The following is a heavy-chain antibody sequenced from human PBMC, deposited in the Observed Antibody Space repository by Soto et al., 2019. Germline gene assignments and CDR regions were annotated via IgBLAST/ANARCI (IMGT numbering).Heavy chain of an antibody. J-gene: IGHJ6*02. D-gene: IGHD3-16*01. CDR2: IKQDGSEK. Sequence: GGSLRLSCAASGFTFSSYWMSWVRQAPGKGLEWVANIKQDGSEKYYVDSVKGRFTISRDNAKNSLYLQMNSLRAEDTAVYYCARDLGGSRWYYYYGMDVWGQGTTVTVSS. CDR3: ARDLGGSRWYYYYGMDV. V-gene: IGHV3-7*01. CDR1: GFTFSSYW.